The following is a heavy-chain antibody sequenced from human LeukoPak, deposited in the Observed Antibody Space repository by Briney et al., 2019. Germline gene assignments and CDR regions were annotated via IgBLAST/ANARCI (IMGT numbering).Heavy chain of an antibody. CDR1: GGSISSYY. J-gene: IGHJ4*02. CDR2: IYYSGST. D-gene: IGHD3-10*01. CDR3: ARERMVRGVIEGIDY. V-gene: IGHV4-59*12. Sequence: PSETLSLTCTVSGGSISSYYWSWIRQPPGKGLEWIGYIYYSGSTNYNPSLKSRVTISVDTSKNQFSLKLSSVTAADTAVYYCARERMVRGVIEGIDYWGQGTLVTVSS.